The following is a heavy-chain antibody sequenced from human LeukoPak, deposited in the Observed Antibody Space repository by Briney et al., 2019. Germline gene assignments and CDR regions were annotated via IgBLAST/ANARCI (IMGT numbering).Heavy chain of an antibody. CDR3: ARRLWFGELSWFDP. Sequence: ASVKVSCKASGYTFTGYYMHWVRQAPGQGLGRMGWINPNSGGTNYAQKFQGRVTMTRDTSISTAYMELSRLRSDDTAVYYCARRLWFGELSWFDPWGQGTLVTVSS. D-gene: IGHD3-10*01. J-gene: IGHJ5*02. CDR2: INPNSGGT. CDR1: GYTFTGYY. V-gene: IGHV1-2*02.